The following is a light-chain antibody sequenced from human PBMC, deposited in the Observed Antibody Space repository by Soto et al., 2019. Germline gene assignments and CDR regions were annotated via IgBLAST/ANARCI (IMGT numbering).Light chain of an antibody. J-gene: IGKJ1*01. CDR3: QNYNSAPRT. Sequence: DIEMTQSSSSLSASIGDRGTNTFRASSGIWWYLAWYQQKPGKVPKLLIYAASTLQSGVPSRFSGSGSGTDFTLTIGTLQPEDVATYYCQNYNSAPRTFGQGTKVEI. V-gene: IGKV1-27*01. CDR1: SGIWWY. CDR2: AAS.